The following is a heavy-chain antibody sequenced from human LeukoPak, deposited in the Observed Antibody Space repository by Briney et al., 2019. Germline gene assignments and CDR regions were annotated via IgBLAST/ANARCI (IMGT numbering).Heavy chain of an antibody. Sequence: PSETLSLTCTVSGGSISSSSYYWGWIRQPPGKGLEWIGSIYYSGSTYYNPSLKSRVTISVDTSKNQFSLKLSSVTAADTAVYYCARDQSRYSSSWHHGGQDYWGQGTLVTVSS. D-gene: IGHD6-13*01. V-gene: IGHV4-39*02. CDR2: IYYSGST. CDR1: GGSISSSSYY. J-gene: IGHJ4*02. CDR3: ARDQSRYSSSWHHGGQDY.